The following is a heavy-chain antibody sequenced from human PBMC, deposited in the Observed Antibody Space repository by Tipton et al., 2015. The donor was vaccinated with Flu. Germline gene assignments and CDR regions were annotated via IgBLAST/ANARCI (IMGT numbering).Heavy chain of an antibody. V-gene: IGHV4-61*02. CDR2: IYTSGST. Sequence: TLSLTCTVSGGSISSGSYYWSWIRQPAGKGLEWIGRIYTSGSTDYNPSLKRRVTISVDTSKNQFSLKLSSVTAADTAVYYCARRDYSNYVSVPKNWFDSWGQGILVTVSS. J-gene: IGHJ5*01. D-gene: IGHD4-11*01. CDR1: GGSISSGSYY. CDR3: ARRDYSNYVSVPKNWFDS.